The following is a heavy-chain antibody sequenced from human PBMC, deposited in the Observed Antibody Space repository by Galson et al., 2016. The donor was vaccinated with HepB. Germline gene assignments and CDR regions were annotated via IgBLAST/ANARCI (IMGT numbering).Heavy chain of an antibody. CDR1: GFSLAEYA. V-gene: IGHV3-9*01. CDR3: AKDSGAYYYDSSGYRRNAFDI. Sequence: SLRLSCAASGFSLAEYAIHWVRQAPGKGLEWVSGISWNGRTLGYADSVKGRFTISRDNAKNSLYLQMNSLRAGDTALYYCAKDSGAYYYDSSGYRRNAFDIWGQGTMVTVSS. CDR2: ISWNGRTL. J-gene: IGHJ3*02. D-gene: IGHD3-22*01.